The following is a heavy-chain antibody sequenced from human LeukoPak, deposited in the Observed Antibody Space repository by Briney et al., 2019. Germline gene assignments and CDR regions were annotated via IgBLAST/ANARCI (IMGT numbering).Heavy chain of an antibody. CDR1: GYSISSGYY. CDR2: IYHSGRT. V-gene: IGHV4-38-2*02. CDR3: ARVSSSWYQDWYFDL. J-gene: IGHJ2*01. D-gene: IGHD6-13*01. Sequence: SETLSLTCTVSGYSISSGYYWGWIRQPPGKGLEWIGSIYHSGRTFYNPSLKSRDTMSVDTSKNQFSLKLSSVTAADTAVYYCARVSSSWYQDWYFDLWGRGTLVTVSS.